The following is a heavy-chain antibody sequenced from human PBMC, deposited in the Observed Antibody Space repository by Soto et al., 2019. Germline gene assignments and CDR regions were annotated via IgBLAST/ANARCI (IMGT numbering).Heavy chain of an antibody. V-gene: IGHV3-23*01. CDR1: GFTFSSYA. CDR3: AKGSSLLWFGESAS. Sequence: EVQLLESGGGLVQPAGSLSLSCAASGFTFSSYAMTWVRQAPGKGLEWVSTISGSGDSTYYADSVKGRFTISRDNSKNTLYLQMNSLRVDDTAVYYCAKGSSLLWFGESASWGQGTLVTVSS. D-gene: IGHD3-10*01. J-gene: IGHJ4*02. CDR2: ISGSGDST.